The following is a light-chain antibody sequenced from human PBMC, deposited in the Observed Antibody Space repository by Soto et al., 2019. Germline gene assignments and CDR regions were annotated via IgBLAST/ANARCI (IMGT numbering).Light chain of an antibody. Sequence: DIQMTQKPSALCGSVGESGTSTCRASQTISSWLAWYQQKPGKAPKLLIYKASTLKSGVPSRFSGSGSGTEFTLTISSLHPDDFATYYCQHYNSYSEAFGQRTKVDIK. J-gene: IGKJ1*01. CDR1: QTISSW. CDR2: KAS. V-gene: IGKV1-5*03. CDR3: QHYNSYSEA.